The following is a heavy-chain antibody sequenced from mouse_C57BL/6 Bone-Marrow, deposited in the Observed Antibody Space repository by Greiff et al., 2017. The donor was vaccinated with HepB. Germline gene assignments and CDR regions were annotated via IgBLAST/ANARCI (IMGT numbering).Heavy chain of an antibody. J-gene: IGHJ2*01. Sequence: VQLQQSGAELVRPGASVKLSCTASGFNIKDDYMHWVKQRPEQGLEWIGWIDPENGDTEYASKFQGKATITADTSSNTAYLQLSSLTSEDTAVYYCTTRITPPYDYWGQGTTLTVSS. CDR2: IDPENGDT. D-gene: IGHD1-1*01. V-gene: IGHV14-4*01. CDR3: TTRITPPYDY. CDR1: GFNIKDDY.